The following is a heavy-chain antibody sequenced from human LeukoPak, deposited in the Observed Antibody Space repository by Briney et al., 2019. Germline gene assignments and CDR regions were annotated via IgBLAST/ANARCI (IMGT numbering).Heavy chain of an antibody. CDR2: IYYTGST. CDR1: GGSISGYY. CDR3: ARTRRVHYHDSSGYYVGYYFEY. V-gene: IGHV4-59*01. Sequence: SETLSLTCTVSGGSISGYYWSWIRQPPGKGLEWIGYIYYTGSTNYNPSLKSRVTISVDTSKNQFSLKLSSLTAADTAVYYCARTRRVHYHDSSGYYVGYYFEYWGQGTLVTVSS. D-gene: IGHD3-22*01. J-gene: IGHJ4*02.